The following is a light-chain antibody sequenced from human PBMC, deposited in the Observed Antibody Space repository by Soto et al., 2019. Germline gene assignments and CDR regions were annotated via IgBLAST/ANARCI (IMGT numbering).Light chain of an antibody. CDR1: SGSIASNY. CDR3: QSYDNNNQV. V-gene: IGLV6-57*03. Sequence: NFMLTQPHSVSESPGKTVTISCTRSSGSIASNYVQWHQQRPGSAPTTVIYEDNQRLSGVPDRFSGSIDSSSNSASLTISGLKTEDEADYYCQSYDNNNQVFGGGTKLTVL. CDR2: EDN. J-gene: IGLJ2*01.